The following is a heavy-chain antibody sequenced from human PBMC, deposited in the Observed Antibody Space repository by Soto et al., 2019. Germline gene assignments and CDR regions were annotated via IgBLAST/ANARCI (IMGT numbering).Heavy chain of an antibody. Sequence: SETLSLTCTVSGGSISSYYWSWIRQPPGKGLEWIGYIYYSGSTNYNPSLKSRVTISVDTSKNQFSLKLSSVTAADTAVYYCARHVYYYYDSSGEDAFDIWGQGTMVTVSS. CDR2: IYYSGST. V-gene: IGHV4-59*08. J-gene: IGHJ3*02. CDR1: GGSISSYY. D-gene: IGHD3-22*01. CDR3: ARHVYYYYDSSGEDAFDI.